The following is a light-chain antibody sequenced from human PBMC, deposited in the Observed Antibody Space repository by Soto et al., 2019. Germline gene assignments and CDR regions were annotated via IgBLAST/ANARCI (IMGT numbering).Light chain of an antibody. CDR1: SSNIGSNT. CDR2: TND. V-gene: IGLV1-44*01. Sequence: QSVLTQPPSASGTPGQRVTISCSGSSSNIGSNTVNWYQQVPGTAPKLLLYTNDQRPSVVPDRFSGSRSATSASLAISGLPAEDEADYYCAAWYDSLNGHVIFGGGTKLTVL. J-gene: IGLJ2*01. CDR3: AAWYDSLNGHVI.